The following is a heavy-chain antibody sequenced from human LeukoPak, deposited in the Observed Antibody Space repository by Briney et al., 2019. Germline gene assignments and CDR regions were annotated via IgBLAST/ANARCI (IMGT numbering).Heavy chain of an antibody. CDR3: ARHPPQTLDAFGI. V-gene: IGHV4-38-2*01. CDR2: IYHSGST. CDR1: GYSISSGYY. Sequence: SETLSLTCAVSGYSISSGYYWGWIRQPPGKGLEWIGSIYHSGSTYYNPSLKSRVTISVDTSKNQFSLKLSSVTAADTAVYYCARHPPQTLDAFGIWGQGTMVTVSS. J-gene: IGHJ3*02.